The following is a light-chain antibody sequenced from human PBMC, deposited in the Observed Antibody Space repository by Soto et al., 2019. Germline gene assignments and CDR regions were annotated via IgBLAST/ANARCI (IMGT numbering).Light chain of an antibody. J-gene: IGKJ4*01. CDR1: QGISNY. V-gene: IGKV1-16*01. Sequence: DIQMTQSPSSLSASVGDRVTITCRASQGISNYLAWFQQKPGTAPKILIYGTSTLRSGVPSRFSGSGSGTHFTLTISDLQPEDFATYFCQQALSFPLTFGGGTKVDI. CDR2: GTS. CDR3: QQALSFPLT.